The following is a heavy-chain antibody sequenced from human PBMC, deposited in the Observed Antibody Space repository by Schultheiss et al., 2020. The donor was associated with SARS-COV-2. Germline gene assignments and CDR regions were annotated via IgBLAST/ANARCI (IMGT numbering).Heavy chain of an antibody. J-gene: IGHJ3*02. CDR1: GGSISSSNW. V-gene: IGHV4-4*02. Sequence: SETLSLTCAVSGGSISSSNWWSWVRQPPGKGLEWIGEIYHSGSTNYNPSLKSRVTISVDKSKNQFSLKLSSVTAADTAVYYCARSSKLSGGAFDIWGQGTMVTVSS. D-gene: IGHD1-26*01. CDR3: ARSSKLSGGAFDI. CDR2: IYHSGST.